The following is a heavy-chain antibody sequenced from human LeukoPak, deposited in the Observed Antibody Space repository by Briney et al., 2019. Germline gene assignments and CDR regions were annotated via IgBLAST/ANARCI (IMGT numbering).Heavy chain of an antibody. Sequence: GASVKVSCKASGYTFTTCDINWVRQATGQGLEWMGWMYPNSGNTGYAQSFQGRVTMTRDTSISTAYMELSNLRSEDTAIYYCTRGSSGRRDYWGQGTLVTVSS. D-gene: IGHD6-19*01. CDR2: MYPNSGNT. J-gene: IGHJ4*02. CDR1: GYTFTTCD. CDR3: TRGSSGRRDY. V-gene: IGHV1-8*01.